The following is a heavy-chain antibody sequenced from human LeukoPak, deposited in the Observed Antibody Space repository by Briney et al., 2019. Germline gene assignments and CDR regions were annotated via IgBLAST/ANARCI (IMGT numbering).Heavy chain of an antibody. D-gene: IGHD6-19*01. J-gene: IGHJ4*02. CDR1: GASISSSY. Sequence: KPSETLSLTCTVSGASISSSYWSWIRQPPGKGLEWIGYIYYTGTTNYNPSLKSRVTISVDTSKNQFSLKLSSVTAADTAVYYCARLKGYSSGWYPSYYFDYWGQGTLVTVSS. V-gene: IGHV4-59*08. CDR3: ARLKGYSSGWYPSYYFDY. CDR2: IYYTGTT.